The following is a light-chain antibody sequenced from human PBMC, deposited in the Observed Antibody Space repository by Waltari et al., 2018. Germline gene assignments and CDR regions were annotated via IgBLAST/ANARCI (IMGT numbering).Light chain of an antibody. CDR1: SSDVGSYDY. CDR3: CSYANAKWV. Sequence: QSVLTQPRSVSGSPGQSVDISCTGTSSDVGSYDYVSWYHQYPGKAPKVMIYGVYKRPSGVPVRFSGSKSGNTASLTISGLQAEDEADYYCCSYANAKWVFGGGTRLTVL. CDR2: GVY. V-gene: IGLV2-11*01. J-gene: IGLJ3*02.